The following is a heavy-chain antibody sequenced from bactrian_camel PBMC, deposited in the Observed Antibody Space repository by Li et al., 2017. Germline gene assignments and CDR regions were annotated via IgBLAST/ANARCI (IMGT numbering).Heavy chain of an antibody. D-gene: IGHD2*01. CDR3: AARGPYCYTKLSVADFTY. CDR1: RYDVNGGC. V-gene: IGHV3S1*01. Sequence: HVQLVESGGGSVQAGESLRLSCVVSRYDVNGGCMAWFRQAPGKEREGVARIYTGSGNTYYADSVKGRFTISQDNAKNTVYLQMNSLKPEDTAMYYCAARGPYCYTKLSVADFTYWGQGTQVTVS. CDR2: IYTGSGNT. J-gene: IGHJ6*01.